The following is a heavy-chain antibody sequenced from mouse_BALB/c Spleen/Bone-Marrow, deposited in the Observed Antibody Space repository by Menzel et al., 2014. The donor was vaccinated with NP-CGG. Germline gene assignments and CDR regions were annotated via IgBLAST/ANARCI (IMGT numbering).Heavy chain of an antibody. V-gene: IGHV3-2*02. J-gene: IGHJ4*01. Sequence: EVKVEESGPGLVKPSQSLSLTCTVTGYSITSNYAWNWIRQLPGNTLEWMGYISYSGATSYSPSLKSRISITRDTSKNQFFLQLTSVTTEDTATYYCARSVIGAMDYWGQGTSVTVSS. CDR2: ISYSGAT. CDR1: GYSITSNYA. CDR3: ARSVIGAMDY. D-gene: IGHD1-1*01.